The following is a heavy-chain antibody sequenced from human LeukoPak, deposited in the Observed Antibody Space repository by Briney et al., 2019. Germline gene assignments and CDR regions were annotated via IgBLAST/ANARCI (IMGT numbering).Heavy chain of an antibody. V-gene: IGHV4-59*11. Sequence: SETLSLTCNVSGGSISGHYWSWIRQPPGKALEWIAYIHYSGSTNYNPSLKSRVTISVDTSKNQFSLKMNSVTAADTAVYYCARVGDTSGYYYNFDYWGQGTLVTVSS. J-gene: IGHJ4*02. D-gene: IGHD3-22*01. CDR2: IHYSGST. CDR1: GGSISGHY. CDR3: ARVGDTSGYYYNFDY.